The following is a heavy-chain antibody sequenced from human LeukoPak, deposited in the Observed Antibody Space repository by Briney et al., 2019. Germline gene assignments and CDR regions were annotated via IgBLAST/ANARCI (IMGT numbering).Heavy chain of an antibody. V-gene: IGHV4-39*07. CDR3: ARAIGDYYDSSGYYPYFDY. CDR2: ISYSGST. Sequence: SETLSLTCTVSGDSISSSSYYWGWIRQPPGKGLEWIGSISYSGSTYYNPSLKSRVTISVDTSRNQFSLKLSSVTAADTAVYYCARAIGDYYDSSGYYPYFDYWGQGTLVTVSS. D-gene: IGHD3-22*01. CDR1: GDSISSSSYY. J-gene: IGHJ4*02.